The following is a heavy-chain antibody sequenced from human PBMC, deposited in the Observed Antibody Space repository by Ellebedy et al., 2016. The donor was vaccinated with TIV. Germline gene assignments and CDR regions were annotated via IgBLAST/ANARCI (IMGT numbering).Heavy chain of an antibody. Sequence: SETLSLTXAVYGGSFSGYYWSWTRQPPGKGLEWIGEINHSGSTNYNPSLKSRVTISVDTSKNQFSLKLSSVTAADTAVYYCARYVDTAMVDWYFDLWGRGTLVTVSS. CDR1: GGSFSGYY. CDR2: INHSGST. CDR3: ARYVDTAMVDWYFDL. V-gene: IGHV4-34*01. D-gene: IGHD5-18*01. J-gene: IGHJ2*01.